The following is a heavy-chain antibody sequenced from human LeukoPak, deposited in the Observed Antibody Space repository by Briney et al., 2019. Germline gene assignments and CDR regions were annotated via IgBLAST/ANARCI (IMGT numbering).Heavy chain of an antibody. CDR3: TRGWDPFHY. D-gene: IGHD1-26*01. J-gene: IGHJ4*02. V-gene: IGHV3-20*04. CDR2: INWNGVNT. Sequence: GGSLRLSCAASAFTFDDYGMSWVRQAPGKGLEWVSAINWNGVNTGYADSVKGRFTISRDNANNSLYLQMNSLRDDDTALYYCTRGWDPFHYWGQGTLVTVSS. CDR1: AFTFDDYG.